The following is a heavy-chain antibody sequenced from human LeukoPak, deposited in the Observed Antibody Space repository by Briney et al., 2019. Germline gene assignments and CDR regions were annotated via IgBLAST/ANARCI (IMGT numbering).Heavy chain of an antibody. D-gene: IGHD6-19*01. CDR3: ARVSSGWDNFDY. CDR2: ISSNGGST. V-gene: IGHV3-64*01. Sequence: GGSLRLSCAASGFTFSSYAMHWVRQAPGKGLKYVSAISSNGGSTYYANSVKGRFTISRDNSKNTLYLQMGSLRAEDMAVYYCARVSSGWDNFDYWGQGTLVTVSS. CDR1: GFTFSSYA. J-gene: IGHJ4*02.